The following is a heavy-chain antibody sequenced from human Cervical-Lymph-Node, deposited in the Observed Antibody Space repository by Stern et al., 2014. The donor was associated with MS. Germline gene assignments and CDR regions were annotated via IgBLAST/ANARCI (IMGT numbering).Heavy chain of an antibody. V-gene: IGHV5-51*01. Sequence: EVQLVQSGPEVKRPGESLKISCQASGYTFTSYWIGWVRQMPGKGLEWIAIIFPGGSDIRYSPSFQGQVTTSADKTGRTAYLQWNNLKASDTAIYYCARQRCFDYWGQGTLVTVSS. J-gene: IGHJ4*02. D-gene: IGHD4-17*01. CDR1: GYTFTSYW. CDR2: IFPGGSDI. CDR3: ARQRCFDY.